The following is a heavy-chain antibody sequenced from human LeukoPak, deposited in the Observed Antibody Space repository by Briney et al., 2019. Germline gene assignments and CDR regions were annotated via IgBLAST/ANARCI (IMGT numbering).Heavy chain of an antibody. V-gene: IGHV3-64*01. J-gene: IGHJ1*01. CDR1: GFTFSSYA. CDR3: ATDQDHGYFRQ. Sequence: GGSLRLSCAASGFTFSSYAMHWVRQAPGKGLEYVSAISSNGGSTYYANSVKGRFTISRDNAKNTLYLDMNSLRAEDTAVFYCATDQDHGYFRQWGQGTLVTVSS. CDR2: ISSNGGST. D-gene: IGHD3-22*01.